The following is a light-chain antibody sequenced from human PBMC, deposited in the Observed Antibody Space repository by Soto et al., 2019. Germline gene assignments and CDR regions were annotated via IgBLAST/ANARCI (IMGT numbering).Light chain of an antibody. Sequence: EIVLTQSPATLSLSPGERATLSCRASQSVSSYLAWYQQKPGQAPRLLIYDASNRATGIPARFSGSGSGTDFTRTISSLEPEDFAVYYCQLPLTFGGGTKVEIK. CDR2: DAS. CDR3: QLPLT. J-gene: IGKJ4*01. CDR1: QSVSSY. V-gene: IGKV3-11*01.